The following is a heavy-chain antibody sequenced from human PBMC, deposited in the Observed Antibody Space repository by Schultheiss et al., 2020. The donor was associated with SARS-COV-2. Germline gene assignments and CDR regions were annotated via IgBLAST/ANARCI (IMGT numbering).Heavy chain of an antibody. V-gene: IGHV4-4*02. CDR2: IYHSGST. D-gene: IGHD3-10*01. CDR3: ARERITMVQGVNK. J-gene: IGHJ4*02. Sequence: SETLSLTCTVSGGSISSSNWWSWVRQPPGKGLEWIGEIYHSGSTNYNPSLKSRVTISVDTSKNQFSLKLSSVTAADTAVYYCARERITMVQGVNKWGQGTLVTVSS. CDR1: GGSISSSNW.